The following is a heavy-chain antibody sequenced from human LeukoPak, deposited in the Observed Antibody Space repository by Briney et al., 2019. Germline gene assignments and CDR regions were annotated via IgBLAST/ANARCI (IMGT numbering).Heavy chain of an antibody. CDR2: ISGGGEDT. J-gene: IGHJ2*01. D-gene: IGHD1-1*01. CDR3: AKPRAMTTGVGRYFDL. CDR1: GFTFTSYA. Sequence: GGSLRLSCAPSGFTFTSYAMSCIRHAPGKGLECVSAISGGGEDTYYPDSVKGRFTISRDNSKNTLYLQMNSLRAEDTAIYYCAKPRAMTTGVGRYFDLWGRGTLVTVSS. V-gene: IGHV3-23*01.